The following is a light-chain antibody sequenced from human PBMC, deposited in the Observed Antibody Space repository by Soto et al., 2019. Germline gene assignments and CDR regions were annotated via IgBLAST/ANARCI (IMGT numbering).Light chain of an antibody. V-gene: IGKV3-20*01. CDR3: QQYGSSPYT. J-gene: IGKJ2*01. Sequence: EIVLTQSPGTLSLSPGERATLSCRASQSISSNYLAWYQQKPGQAPSLLIYEASSRATGIPDRFSGSGSGTDFTLTISGLEPEDFAVYYCQQYGSSPYTFGQGTKVDIK. CDR2: EAS. CDR1: QSISSNY.